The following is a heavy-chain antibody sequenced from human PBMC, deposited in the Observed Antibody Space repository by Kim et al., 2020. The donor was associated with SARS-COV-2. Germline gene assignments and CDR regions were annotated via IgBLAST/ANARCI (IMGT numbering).Heavy chain of an antibody. CDR3: VRDFDF. CDR2: IKGGGSAK. V-gene: IGHV3-7*01. CDR1: GFTFRSRG. J-gene: IGHJ4*02. Sequence: GGSLRLSCAASGFTFRSRGMSWVRQAPGKGLQWLAAIKGGGSAKYYVDSVKGRFFISRDNSKNLLYLQMNSLTGDDTAVYYCVRDFDFWVQGVLVTVS.